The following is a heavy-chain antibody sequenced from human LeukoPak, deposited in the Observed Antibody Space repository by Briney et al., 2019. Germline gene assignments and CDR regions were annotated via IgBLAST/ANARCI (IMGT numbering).Heavy chain of an antibody. CDR3: AILPVDTAMDVGY. CDR1: GFTFSSYW. J-gene: IGHJ4*02. CDR2: IKQDGSEK. D-gene: IGHD5-18*01. V-gene: IGHV3-7*01. Sequence: PGGSLRLSCAASGFTFSSYWMSWVRQAPGKGLEWVANIKQDGSEKYYVDSVKGRFTISRDNAKNSLYLQMNSLRAEDTAVYYCAILPVDTAMDVGYWGQGTLVTVSS.